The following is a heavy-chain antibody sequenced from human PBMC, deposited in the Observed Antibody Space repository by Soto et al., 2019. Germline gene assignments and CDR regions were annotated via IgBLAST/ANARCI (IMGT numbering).Heavy chain of an antibody. Sequence: ASWKVSWKAFGDTFISYGIRRVRQAPGQGLEWMGWISAYNGNTNYAQKLQGRVTMTTDTSTSTAYMELRSLRSDDTAVYYCARVPPRVVVAASSEDYYFDYWGQGTLVTVSS. D-gene: IGHD2-15*01. CDR3: ARVPPRVVVAASSEDYYFDY. CDR1: GDTFISYG. J-gene: IGHJ4*02. CDR2: ISAYNGNT. V-gene: IGHV1-18*04.